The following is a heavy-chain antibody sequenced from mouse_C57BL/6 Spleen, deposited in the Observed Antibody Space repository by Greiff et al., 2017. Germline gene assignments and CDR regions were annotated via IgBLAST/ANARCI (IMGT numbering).Heavy chain of an antibody. CDR1: GYTFTDYY. J-gene: IGHJ2*01. CDR3: ARAGYSNYNDY. CDR2: INPNNGGT. Sequence: EVKLQQSGPELVKPGASVKISCKASGYTFTDYYMNWVKQSHGKSLEWIGDINPNNGGTSYNQKFKGKATLTVDKSSSTAYMELRSLTSEDSAVYYCARAGYSNYNDYWGQGTTLTVSS. V-gene: IGHV1-26*01. D-gene: IGHD2-5*01.